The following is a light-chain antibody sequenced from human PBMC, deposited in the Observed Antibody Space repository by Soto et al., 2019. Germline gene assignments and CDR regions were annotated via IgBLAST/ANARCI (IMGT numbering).Light chain of an antibody. Sequence: LTQPASVSGSPRQSITISCTGTNSDVGSYNLVSWFQQHPGKAPKLVIYEVTKRPSGVSDRFSGSKSGNTASLTISGLQAEDEADYYCFSYAGDSVYVFGPGTKVTVL. CDR1: NSDVGSYNL. V-gene: IGLV2-23*02. J-gene: IGLJ1*01. CDR2: EVT. CDR3: FSYAGDSVYV.